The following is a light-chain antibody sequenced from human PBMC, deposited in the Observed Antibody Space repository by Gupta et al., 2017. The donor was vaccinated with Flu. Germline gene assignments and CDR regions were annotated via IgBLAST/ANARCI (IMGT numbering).Light chain of an antibody. CDR1: QSLLHSNGYNY. CDR3: MQALQSPIT. Sequence: ISCRSSQSLLHSNGYNYLDWYLQKPGQSPQLLIYLGFNRASGVPDRFSGSGSGTDFTLKISRVEAEDVGVYYCMQALQSPITFGQGTRLEIK. V-gene: IGKV2-28*01. CDR2: LGF. J-gene: IGKJ5*01.